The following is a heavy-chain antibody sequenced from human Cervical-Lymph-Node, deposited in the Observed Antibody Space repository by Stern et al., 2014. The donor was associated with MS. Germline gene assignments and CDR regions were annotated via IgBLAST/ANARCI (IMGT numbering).Heavy chain of an antibody. Sequence: EVQLVESGGGVIQPGGSLRLSCTASGFTVSRVYMTWVRQAPGQGLEWVSLTTNVGSTFYTDSVKGRFTISRDDSKNTVYLHMTSLRAEDTAMYYCARDTSSPERSDWWGQGTLVTVSS. CDR2: TTNVGST. V-gene: IGHV3-53*01. CDR1: GFTVSRVY. CDR3: ARDTSSPERSDW. D-gene: IGHD1-1*01. J-gene: IGHJ4*02.